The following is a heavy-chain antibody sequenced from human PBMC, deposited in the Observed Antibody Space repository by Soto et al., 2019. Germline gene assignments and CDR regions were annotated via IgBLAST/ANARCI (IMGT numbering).Heavy chain of an antibody. CDR1: GGSFSGYY. Sequence: SETLSLTCAVYGGSFSGYYWSWIRQPPGKGLEWIGEINHSGSTNYNPSLKSRVTISVDTSKNQFSLKLSSVTAADTAVYYCARNSGSAGTTFDYWGQGTLVTVSS. V-gene: IGHV4-34*01. CDR3: ARNSGSAGTTFDY. CDR2: INHSGST. D-gene: IGHD1-7*01. J-gene: IGHJ4*02.